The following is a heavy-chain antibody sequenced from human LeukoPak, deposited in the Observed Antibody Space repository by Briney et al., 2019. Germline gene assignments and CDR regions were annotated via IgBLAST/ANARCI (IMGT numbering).Heavy chain of an antibody. D-gene: IGHD1-26*01. CDR2: ISYDGSNK. J-gene: IGHJ6*03. CDR1: GFTFSSYA. Sequence: GGSLRLSCAASGFTFSSYAMHWVRQAPGKGLEWVAVISYDGSNKYYADSVKGRFTISRDNAKNSLYLQMNSLSPDDTAVYFCARDPYSGNYGNDYYYYMDVWGKGTTVTISS. CDR3: ARDPYSGNYGNDYYYYMDV. V-gene: IGHV3-30*04.